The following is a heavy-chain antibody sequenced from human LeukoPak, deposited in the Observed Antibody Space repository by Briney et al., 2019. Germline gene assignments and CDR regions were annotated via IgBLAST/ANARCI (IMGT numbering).Heavy chain of an antibody. CDR3: AKAPFLTGRSSGYCFDY. CDR2: ISGSGGST. V-gene: IGHV3-23*01. CDR1: GFIFSSYA. J-gene: IGHJ4*02. Sequence: GGSLRLSCGASGFIFSSYAMSWVRQAPGKGLEWVSAISGSGGSTYYADSVKGRFTISRDNSKNTLYLQMNSLRAEDTAVYYCAKAPFLTGRSSGYCFDYWGQGTLVTVSS. D-gene: IGHD6-19*01.